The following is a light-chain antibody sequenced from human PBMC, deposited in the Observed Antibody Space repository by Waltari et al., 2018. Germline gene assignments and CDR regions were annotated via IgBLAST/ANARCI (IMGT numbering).Light chain of an antibody. CDR2: AAS. CDR1: QSISSY. CDR3: QQSYSTPYT. J-gene: IGKJ2*01. V-gene: IGKV1-39*01. Sequence: DFQMTQSPSSLSASVGDRVTTTCRASQSISSYLNWYQQKPGKAPKLLIYAASSLQSGVPSRFSGSGSGTDFTLTISSLQPEDFATYYCQQSYSTPYTFGQGTKLGIK.